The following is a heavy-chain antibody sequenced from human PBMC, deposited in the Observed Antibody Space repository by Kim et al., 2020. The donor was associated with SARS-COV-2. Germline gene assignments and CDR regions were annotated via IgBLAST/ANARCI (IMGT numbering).Heavy chain of an antibody. Sequence: AQRFQGRATIPADESTSTAYMELSGLRSEDTAVYYCARLVDTAMANWFDPWGQGTLVTVSS. CDR3: ARLVDTAMANWFDP. J-gene: IGHJ5*02. D-gene: IGHD5-18*01. V-gene: IGHV1-69*01.